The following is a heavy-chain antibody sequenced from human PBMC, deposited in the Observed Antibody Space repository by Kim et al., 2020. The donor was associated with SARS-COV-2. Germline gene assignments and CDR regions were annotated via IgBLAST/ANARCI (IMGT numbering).Heavy chain of an antibody. Sequence: GGSLRLSCAVSGFTFGVYWMHWVRQAPGKGPVWVARINSDGTGTDYADSAKGRLTISRDNAKNTLYLQMNNWRAEDTAVYYCARSSKWGYSGCFDKWGQGPPVTVSS. D-gene: IGHD2-8*01. CDR3: ARSSKWGYSGCFDK. CDR1: GFTFGVYW. V-gene: IGHV3-74*01. CDR2: INSDGTGT. J-gene: IGHJ4*02.